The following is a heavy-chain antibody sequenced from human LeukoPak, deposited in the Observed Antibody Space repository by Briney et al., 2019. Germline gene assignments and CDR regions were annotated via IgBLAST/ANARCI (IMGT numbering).Heavy chain of an antibody. Sequence: SVKVSCKASGGTFSSYAISWVRRAPGQRLEWMGRIIPIFGTANYAQKFQGRVTITADKSTSTAYMELSSLRSEDTAVYYCAISYSYGHSRGDYWGQGTLVTVSS. CDR3: AISYSYGHSRGDY. J-gene: IGHJ4*02. V-gene: IGHV1-69*06. CDR2: IIPIFGTA. D-gene: IGHD5-18*01. CDR1: GGTFSSYA.